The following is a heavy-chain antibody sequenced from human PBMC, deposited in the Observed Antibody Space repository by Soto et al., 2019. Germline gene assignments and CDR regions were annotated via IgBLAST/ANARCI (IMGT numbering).Heavy chain of an antibody. CDR3: ARGGPHSSGWYTRYNWFDP. V-gene: IGHV4-34*01. CDR1: GGSFSGYY. Sequence: PSETLSLTCAVYGGSFSGYYWSWIRQPPGKGLEWIGEINHSGSTNYNPSLKSRVTISVDTSKNQFSLKLSSVTAADTAVYYCARGGPHSSGWYTRYNWFDPWGQGTLVTVSS. D-gene: IGHD6-19*01. CDR2: INHSGST. J-gene: IGHJ5*02.